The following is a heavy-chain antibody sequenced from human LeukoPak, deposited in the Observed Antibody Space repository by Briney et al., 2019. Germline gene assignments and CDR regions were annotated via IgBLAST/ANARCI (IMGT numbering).Heavy chain of an antibody. Sequence: SETLSLTCTVSGGSISSSTYYWDWIRQPPGKGLEWIGSIYYSGSSYYNPSLKSRVTISIDTSKNQFSLKLSSVTAADTAVYYCARRRRYDFWSGHAGYFDYWGQGTLVTVSS. J-gene: IGHJ4*02. CDR3: ARRRRYDFWSGHAGYFDY. CDR2: IYYSGSS. CDR1: GGSISSSTYY. V-gene: IGHV4-39*01. D-gene: IGHD3-3*01.